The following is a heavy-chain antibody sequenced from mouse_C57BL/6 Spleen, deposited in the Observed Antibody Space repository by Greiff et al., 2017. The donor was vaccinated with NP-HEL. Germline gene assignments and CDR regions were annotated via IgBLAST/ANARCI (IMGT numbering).Heavy chain of an antibody. D-gene: IGHD2-2*01. CDR3: ARIGYDLAWFAY. V-gene: IGHV1-55*01. J-gene: IGHJ3*01. CDR1: GYTFTSYW. Sequence: QVQLQQPGAELVKPGASVKMSCKASGYTFTSYWLTWVKQRPGQGLEWIGDIYPGSGSTNYNEKFKSKATLTVDTSSSTAYMQLSSLTSEDSAVYYCARIGYDLAWFAYWGQGTLVTVSA. CDR2: IYPGSGST.